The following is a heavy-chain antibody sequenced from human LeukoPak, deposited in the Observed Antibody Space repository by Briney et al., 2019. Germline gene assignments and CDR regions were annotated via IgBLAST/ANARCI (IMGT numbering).Heavy chain of an antibody. J-gene: IGHJ4*02. CDR3: ARWGPYCSTTSCYGLGY. V-gene: IGHV3-74*01. CDR2: INNDGSNT. D-gene: IGHD2-2*01. CDR1: GFTFSTYW. Sequence: GGSLRLSCAASGFTFSTYWMHWVRQAPGRGLVWVSRINNDGSNTGYADSVKGRFTISRDNAKNTLYLQMNSLRAEDTAVYYCARWGPYCSTTSCYGLGYWGQGTLVTVSS.